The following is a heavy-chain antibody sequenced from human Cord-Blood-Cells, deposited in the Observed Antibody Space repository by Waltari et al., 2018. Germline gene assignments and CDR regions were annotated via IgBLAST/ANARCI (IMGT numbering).Heavy chain of an antibody. Sequence: QVQLVQSGAEVTKPGASVEVSCKASGYTITRYYMHLVRHAPGQGLEWMGRINPNSGGTNYAQKFQGRVTMTRDTSISTAYMELSRLRSDDTAVYYCARDLDGHNWFDPWGQGTLVTVSS. J-gene: IGHJ5*02. D-gene: IGHD1-1*01. V-gene: IGHV1-2*06. CDR3: ARDLDGHNWFDP. CDR2: INPNSGGT. CDR1: GYTITRYY.